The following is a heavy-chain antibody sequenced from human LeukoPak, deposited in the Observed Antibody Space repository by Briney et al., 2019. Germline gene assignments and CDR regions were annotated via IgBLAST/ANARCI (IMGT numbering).Heavy chain of an antibody. V-gene: IGHV4-59*12. CDR2: IYDSGST. CDR1: GGSISSYY. J-gene: IGHJ3*02. Sequence: PSETLSLTCTVSGGSISSYYWSWIRQPPGKGLEWIGYIYDSGSTNYNPSLKSRVTISVDTSKSQFSLKLTSVTAADTAVYYCAKSNGYGLVDIWGQGTMVTVSS. CDR3: AKSNGYGLVDI. D-gene: IGHD3-10*01.